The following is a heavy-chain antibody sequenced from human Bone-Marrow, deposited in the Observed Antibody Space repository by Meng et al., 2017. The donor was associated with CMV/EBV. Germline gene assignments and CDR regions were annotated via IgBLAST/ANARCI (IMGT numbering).Heavy chain of an antibody. CDR3: ARQLIYYYGADV. CDR1: GGSISSGDYY. V-gene: IGHV4-39*01. Sequence: SETLSLTCTVSGGSISSGDYYWSWIRQPPGKGLEWIGEINHSGSTNYNPSLKSRVTISIDTSKKQFSLRLRSVTAADTAVFYCARQLIYYYGADVWGQGTTVTVSS. CDR2: INHSGST. J-gene: IGHJ6*02.